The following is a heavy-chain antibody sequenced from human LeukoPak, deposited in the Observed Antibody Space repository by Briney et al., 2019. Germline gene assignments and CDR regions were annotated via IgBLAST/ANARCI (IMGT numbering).Heavy chain of an antibody. CDR2: ISGSSKII. Sequence: PGGSLRLSCAASGLTFSSYSMNWVRQAPGKGLEWISYISGSSKIIHWAESLKGRFTISRDNAKNSLYLQMNSLRDEDTAVYYCARDYISSKSFFGYYYGMDVWGQGTTVTVSS. CDR3: ARDYISSKSFFGYYYGMDV. V-gene: IGHV3-48*02. CDR1: GLTFSSYS. D-gene: IGHD2-2*01. J-gene: IGHJ6*02.